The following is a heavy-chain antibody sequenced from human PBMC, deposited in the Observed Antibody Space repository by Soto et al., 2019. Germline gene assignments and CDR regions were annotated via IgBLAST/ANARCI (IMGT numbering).Heavy chain of an antibody. CDR2: IYHRRST. D-gene: IGHD6-19*01. CDR3: ARVAVAGTRVDY. CDR1: GGSISSSNW. J-gene: IGHJ4*02. Sequence: QVQLQESGPGLVKPSGTLSLTCAVSGGSISSSNWWSWVRQPPGKGLEWIGEIYHRRSTNYNPSLKSRVTISVDKPKNQFSLQLSSVTAADTAVYYCARVAVAGTRVDYWGQGTLVTVSS. V-gene: IGHV4-4*02.